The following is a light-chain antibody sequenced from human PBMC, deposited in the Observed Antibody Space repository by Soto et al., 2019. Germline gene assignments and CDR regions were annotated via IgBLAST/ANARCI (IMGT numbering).Light chain of an antibody. CDR1: QSVSSY. CDR2: DAS. CDR3: QQRSNWPPIFT. V-gene: IGKV3-11*01. J-gene: IGKJ3*01. Sequence: EIVLTQSPATLSLSPGERATLSCRASQSVSSYLAWYQQKPGQAPRLLIYDASNRATGIPARFSGSGSGTDFTLTLSSLEPEDFAVYYCQQRSNWPPIFTFGPGTKVDIK.